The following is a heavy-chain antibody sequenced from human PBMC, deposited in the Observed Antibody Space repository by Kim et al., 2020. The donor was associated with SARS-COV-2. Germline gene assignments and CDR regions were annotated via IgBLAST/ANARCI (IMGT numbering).Heavy chain of an antibody. CDR3: AKDPTYYYDSSRYYYEYWYFDL. D-gene: IGHD3-22*01. Sequence: GGSLRLSCAASGFTFSSYAMSWVRQAPGKGLEWVSAISGSGGSTYYADSVKGRFTISRDNSKNTLYLQVNSLRAEDTAVYYCAKDPTYYYDSSRYYYEYWYFDLWGRGTLVTVSS. J-gene: IGHJ2*01. CDR1: GFTFSSYA. CDR2: ISGSGGST. V-gene: IGHV3-23*01.